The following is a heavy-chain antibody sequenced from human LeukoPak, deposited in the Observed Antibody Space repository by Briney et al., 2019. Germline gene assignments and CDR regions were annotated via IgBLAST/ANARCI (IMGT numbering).Heavy chain of an antibody. V-gene: IGHV3-48*02. J-gene: IGHJ3*02. CDR3: ARRGGGGRSDALDI. Sequence: GGSLRLSCAASGFTFSAYSMIWVRQAPGKGLEWVSYRSTTGNTIHYTDSVKGRFTVSRDNAKNSLFLQMNSLRDEDTAVYYCARRGGGGRSDALDIWGQGTMVTVSS. D-gene: IGHD2-21*01. CDR2: RSTTGNTI. CDR1: GFTFSAYS.